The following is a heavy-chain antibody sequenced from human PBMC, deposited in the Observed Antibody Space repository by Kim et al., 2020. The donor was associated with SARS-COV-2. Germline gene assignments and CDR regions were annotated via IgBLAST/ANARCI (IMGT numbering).Heavy chain of an antibody. CDR2: IFYSGST. CDR1: SDSMSSYY. J-gene: IGHJ4*02. Sequence: ETLSLTCTVSSDSMSSYYWSWIRQLPGKGLEWIGYIFYSGSTNYNPSLKSRVTISWDTSRNQFSLDLTSVIDADTAVYYCARSEGRASWHQFDYWGQGILVTVSS. V-gene: IGHV4-59*01. CDR3: ARSEGRASWHQFDY.